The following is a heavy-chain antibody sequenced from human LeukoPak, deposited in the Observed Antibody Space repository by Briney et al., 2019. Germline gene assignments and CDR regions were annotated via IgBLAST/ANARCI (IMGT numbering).Heavy chain of an antibody. CDR1: GGSISSYY. J-gene: IGHJ4*02. D-gene: IGHD1-26*01. Sequence: SETLSLTCTVSGGSISSYYWSWIRQPAGKGLEWIGRIYTSGSTNYNPSLKSRVTMSVDTSKNQFSLKLSSVTAADTAVYYCAGDRARGWELLYYFDYWGQGTLVTVSS. V-gene: IGHV4-4*07. CDR3: AGDRARGWELLYYFDY. CDR2: IYTSGST.